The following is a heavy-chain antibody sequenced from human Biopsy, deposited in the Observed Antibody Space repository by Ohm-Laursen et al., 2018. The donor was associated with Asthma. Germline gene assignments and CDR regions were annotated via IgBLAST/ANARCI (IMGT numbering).Heavy chain of an antibody. J-gene: IGHJ6*02. V-gene: IGHV1-69*01. CDR2: LIPVLGTP. Sequence: SSVKVSCNASAASFSNYAISWVRQAPGQGLEWMGGLIPVLGTPDHAQMFEGRVTITADESTSTAYMELSSLSSEDTAVYYCARGYSGSDRIVYYYSGLEVWGQGTTVTVSS. CDR3: ARGYSGSDRIVYYYSGLEV. CDR1: AASFSNYA. D-gene: IGHD5-12*01.